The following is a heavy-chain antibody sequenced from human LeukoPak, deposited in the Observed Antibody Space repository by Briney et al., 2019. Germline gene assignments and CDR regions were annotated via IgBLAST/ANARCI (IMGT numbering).Heavy chain of an antibody. V-gene: IGHV4-4*07. CDR2: IYTSGST. J-gene: IGHJ6*03. Sequence: PSETLSLTCTVSGGSIGSYYWSWIRQPAGKGLEWIGRIYTSGSTNYNPSLKSRVTMSVDTSKNQFSLKLSSVTAADTAVYYCARDTIVVVPAAIMDYYMDVWGKGTTVTVSS. CDR3: ARDTIVVVPAAIMDYYMDV. CDR1: GGSIGSYY. D-gene: IGHD2-2*01.